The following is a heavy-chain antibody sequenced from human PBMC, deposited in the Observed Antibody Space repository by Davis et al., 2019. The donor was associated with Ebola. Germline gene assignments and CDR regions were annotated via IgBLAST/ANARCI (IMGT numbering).Heavy chain of an antibody. D-gene: IGHD6-13*01. Sequence: GGSLRLSCAASGFTFSSYSMNWVRQAPGKGLEWVSYISSSSSTIYYADSVKGRFTISRDNSKNTLYLQMNSLRAEDTAVYYCAAGYSSSWLRIYYYYGMDVWGQGTTVTVSS. J-gene: IGHJ6*02. CDR2: ISSSSSTI. V-gene: IGHV3-48*01. CDR1: GFTFSSYS. CDR3: AAGYSSSWLRIYYYYGMDV.